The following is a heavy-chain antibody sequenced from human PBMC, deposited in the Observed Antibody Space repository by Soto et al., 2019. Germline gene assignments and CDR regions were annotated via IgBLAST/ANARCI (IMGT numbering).Heavy chain of an antibody. J-gene: IGHJ6*03. D-gene: IGHD5-12*01. Sequence: PSETLSLTCTVSGGSVSSGSYYWSWIRQPPGKGLEWIGYIYNSGSTNYNPSLKSRVTISVDTSKNQFSPKLSSVTAADTAVYYCARRSSGYDFGRSWYYYYMDVWGKGTTVTVSS. V-gene: IGHV4-61*01. CDR3: ARRSSGYDFGRSWYYYYMDV. CDR1: GGSVSSGSYY. CDR2: IYNSGST.